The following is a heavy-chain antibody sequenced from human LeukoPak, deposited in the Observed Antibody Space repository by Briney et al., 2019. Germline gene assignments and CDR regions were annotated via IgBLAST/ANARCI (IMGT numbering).Heavy chain of an antibody. CDR2: IYHRGST. J-gene: IGHJ4*02. D-gene: IGHD3-3*01. V-gene: IGHV4-38-2*02. CDR1: GYSISNGYY. CDR3: ARGAEYYAIWRGYAGYSDY. Sequence: KSSETLSLTCTVSGYSISNGYYWGWIRQPPGKGLEWVGSIYHRGSTYYNPSLRSRVTISLDRSKKKFSLKLTSVTAADTAVYFCARGAEYYAIWRGYAGYSDYWGQGISVTVSS.